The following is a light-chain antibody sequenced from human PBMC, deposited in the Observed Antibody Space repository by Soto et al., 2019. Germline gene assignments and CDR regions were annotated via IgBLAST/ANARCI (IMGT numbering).Light chain of an antibody. J-gene: IGLJ2*01. CDR3: CSYAGNYPYVV. CDR2: DVT. CDR1: SSDVGAYNY. V-gene: IGLV2-11*01. Sequence: QSVLTQPRSVSGSPGQSVTISCTGTSSDVGAYNYVSWYQHHPGKAPKLMIYDVTKWPSGVPDRFSGSKSGNTASLTISGLQAEDEADYYCCSYAGNYPYVVFGGGTKLTVL.